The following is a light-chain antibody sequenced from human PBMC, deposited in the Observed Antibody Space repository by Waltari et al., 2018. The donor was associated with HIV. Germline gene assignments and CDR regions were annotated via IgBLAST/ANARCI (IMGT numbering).Light chain of an antibody. CDR1: QTINTF. V-gene: IGKV1-39*01. J-gene: IGKJ1*01. CDR3: QQSYITPWT. Sequence: DIQMTQSPSSLSASVGDRVTITCRASQTINTFLNWYQQQPGKAPKFLIYDSTSLERGVPGRFRGSGSGTDFTLDIIGLEAEDCATYFCQQSYITPWTFGQGTKIEI. CDR2: DST.